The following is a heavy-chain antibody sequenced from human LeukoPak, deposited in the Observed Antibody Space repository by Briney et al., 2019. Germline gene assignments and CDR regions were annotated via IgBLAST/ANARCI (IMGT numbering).Heavy chain of an antibody. D-gene: IGHD6-19*01. Sequence: GGSLRLSCAASGFTFSSYTMNWVRQAPGQGLEWVSAITGSGGSTHYADSVKGRFTISRDNSKSTLYLQMNSLRAEDTAVYYCATDVVAVAGIDFDYWGQGTLVTVSS. CDR3: ATDVVAVAGIDFDY. CDR2: ITGSGGST. V-gene: IGHV3-23*01. J-gene: IGHJ4*02. CDR1: GFTFSSYT.